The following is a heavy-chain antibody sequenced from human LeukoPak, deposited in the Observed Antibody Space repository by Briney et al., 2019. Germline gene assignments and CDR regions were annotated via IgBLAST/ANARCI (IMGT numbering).Heavy chain of an antibody. CDR2: ISSSSSYI. D-gene: IGHD6-6*01. CDR1: GFTFSSYS. J-gene: IGHJ4*02. CDR3: SRVAYSSSSEDY. V-gene: IGHV3-21*01. Sequence: GGSLRLSCAASGFTFSSYSMNWVRQAPGKGLEWVSSISSSSSYIYYADSVKGRFTISRDTAKNSLYLQMNSLRAEDTAVYYCSRVAYSSSSEDYWGQGTLVTVSS.